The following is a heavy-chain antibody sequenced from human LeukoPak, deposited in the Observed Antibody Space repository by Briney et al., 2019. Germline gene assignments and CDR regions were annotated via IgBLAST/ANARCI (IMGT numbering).Heavy chain of an antibody. CDR2: INSDGSST. J-gene: IGHJ5*02. CDR3: ARGGASTPFNWFDP. Sequence: GGSLRLSCAASGFTFSSYWMHWVRQGPGKGLVWVSRINSDGSSTSYADSVKGRFTISRDNAKNTLYLQMNSLRAEDTAVYYCARGGASTPFNWFDPWGHETLVTSSS. CDR1: GFTFSSYW. D-gene: IGHD2/OR15-2a*01. V-gene: IGHV3-74*01.